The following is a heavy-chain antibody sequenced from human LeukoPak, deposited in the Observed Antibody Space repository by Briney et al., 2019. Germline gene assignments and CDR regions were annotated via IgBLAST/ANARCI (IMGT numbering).Heavy chain of an antibody. CDR1: GFTFSTHW. Sequence: GGSLRLSCAASGFTFSTHWMSWVRQAPGKGLEWVANIKKDGSEKYYMDSVKGRFTISRDNAENSLCLQMNSLRAEDTAVYYCAREGVHCSGRSCLKAYWGQGTQVTVSS. CDR2: IKKDGSEK. D-gene: IGHD2-15*01. J-gene: IGHJ4*02. CDR3: AREGVHCSGRSCLKAY. V-gene: IGHV3-7*03.